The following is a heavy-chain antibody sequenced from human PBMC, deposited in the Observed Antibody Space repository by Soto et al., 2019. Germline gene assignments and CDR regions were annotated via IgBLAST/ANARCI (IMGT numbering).Heavy chain of an antibody. Sequence: QVQLVQSGAEVKKPGASVKVSCKASGYTFTSYAMHWVRQAPGQRLEWMGWINAGNGNTKYSQKFQGRVTITRDTSASTDYMELSSLRSEDTAVYYCARVSDYDFWSGRFDPWGQGTLVTVSS. V-gene: IGHV1-3*01. CDR1: GYTFTSYA. D-gene: IGHD3-3*01. CDR3: ARVSDYDFWSGRFDP. J-gene: IGHJ5*02. CDR2: INAGNGNT.